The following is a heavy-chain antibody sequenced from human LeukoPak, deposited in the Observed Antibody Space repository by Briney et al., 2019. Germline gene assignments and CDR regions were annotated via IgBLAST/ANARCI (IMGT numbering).Heavy chain of an antibody. CDR3: ARAPGVRYYYYMDV. CDR2: INWNGGNT. V-gene: IGHV3-20*04. D-gene: IGHD2-8*01. J-gene: IGHJ6*03. CDR1: GFTFDDYG. Sequence: GGSLRLSCAASGFTFDDYGMSWVRQAPGKGLEWVSGINWNGGNTGYADSVKGRFTITRDNVKNSLYLQMNSLRAEDTALYYCARAPGVRYYYYMDVWGKGTTVTVSS.